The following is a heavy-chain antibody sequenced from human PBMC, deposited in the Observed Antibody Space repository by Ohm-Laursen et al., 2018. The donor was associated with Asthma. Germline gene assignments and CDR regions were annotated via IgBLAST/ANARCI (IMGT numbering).Heavy chain of an antibody. CDR3: ARDGAVAVWYFDL. J-gene: IGHJ2*01. D-gene: IGHD6-19*01. CDR2: INAGNGNT. V-gene: IGHV1-3*01. CDR1: GYTFTSYA. Sequence: GSSVKVSCKASGYTFTSYAMHWVRQAPGQRLEWMGWINAGNGNTKYSQKFQGRVTITRDTSASTAYMELSSLRSEDTAVYYCARDGAVAVWYFDLWGRGTLVTVSS.